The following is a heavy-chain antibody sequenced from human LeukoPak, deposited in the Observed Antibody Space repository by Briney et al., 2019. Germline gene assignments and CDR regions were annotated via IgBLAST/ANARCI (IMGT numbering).Heavy chain of an antibody. CDR2: IRSKANSYAT. J-gene: IGHJ5*02. CDR3: TRRAKDDSSGYYPT. D-gene: IGHD3-22*01. Sequence: GGSLRLSCAASGFTFSGSAMHWVRQASGKGLEWVGRIRSKANSYATACAASVKGRFTISRDESKNTAYLQMNSLKTEDTAVYYCTRRAKDDSSGYYPTWGQGTLVTVSS. V-gene: IGHV3-73*01. CDR1: GFTFSGSA.